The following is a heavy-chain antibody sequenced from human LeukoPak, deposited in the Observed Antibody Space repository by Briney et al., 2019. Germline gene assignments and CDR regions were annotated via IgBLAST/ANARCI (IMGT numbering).Heavy chain of an antibody. J-gene: IGHJ4*02. CDR1: GFTFSSYS. CDR2: INHSGST. Sequence: GSLRLSCAASGFTFSSYSMNWVRQPPGKGLEWIGEINHSGSTNCNPSLKSRVTISIDTSKNQFSLKLSSVTAADTAVYYCARGVGKVVDIVATTSYYFDYWGQGTLVTVSS. D-gene: IGHD5-12*01. V-gene: IGHV4-34*01. CDR3: ARGVGKVVDIVATTSYYFDY.